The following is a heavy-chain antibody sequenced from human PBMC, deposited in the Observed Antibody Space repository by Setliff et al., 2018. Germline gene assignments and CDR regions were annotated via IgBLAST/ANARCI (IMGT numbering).Heavy chain of an antibody. CDR2: ISSSGSTI. Sequence: GALRLSCAASGFTFSTYWMSWVRQAPGKGLEWVLYISSSGSTIYYADSVKGRFTISRDNAKNSLYLQMNSLRAEDTAVYYCARGWPPDDAFDIWGQGTMVTVSS. CDR3: ARGWPPDDAFDI. V-gene: IGHV3-48*04. J-gene: IGHJ3*02. CDR1: GFTFSTYW.